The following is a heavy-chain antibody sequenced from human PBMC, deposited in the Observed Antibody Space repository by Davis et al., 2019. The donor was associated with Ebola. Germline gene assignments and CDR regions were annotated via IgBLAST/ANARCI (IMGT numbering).Heavy chain of an antibody. V-gene: IGHV3-33*08. CDR2: IWNDCSHQ. J-gene: IGHJ4*02. Sequence: GGPLRPSCAALGSTFSTYAMHWVRQAPGKVLDWVAVIWNDCSHQYYADSVTGRFTISRDNSKNTLYVDMNNLRPEDTAVYYCARDPDGYSYVLDDWGQGTLVTVSS. D-gene: IGHD5-18*01. CDR1: GSTFSTYA. CDR3: ARDPDGYSYVLDD.